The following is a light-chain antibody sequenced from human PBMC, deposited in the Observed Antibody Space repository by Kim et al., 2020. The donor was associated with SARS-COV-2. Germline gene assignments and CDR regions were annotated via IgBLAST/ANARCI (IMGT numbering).Light chain of an antibody. CDR1: SSNIGNNY. CDR3: GTWDSSLSAWV. CDR2: DNN. Sequence: QSVLTQPTSVSAAPGQKVTISCSGSSSNIGNNYVSWYQQLPGTAPKLLIYDNNKRPSGIPDRFSGSASGTSATLGITGLQTGDEADYYCGTWDSSLSAWVFGGGTQLTVL. V-gene: IGLV1-51*01. J-gene: IGLJ3*02.